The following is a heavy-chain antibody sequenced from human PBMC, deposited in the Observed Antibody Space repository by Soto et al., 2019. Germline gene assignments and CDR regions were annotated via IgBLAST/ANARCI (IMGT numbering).Heavy chain of an antibody. Sequence: EVQLLESGGGLVQPGGSLRLSCAASGFTFSFYTFNWVRQAPGKGLEWVSNIGSSSASIYYADSVKGRFTISRDNAKNSLYQRMISLMGEDTAVNYCARDGTGTYYSSCYSDYWGQGTLVTVSS. CDR3: ARDGTGTYYSSCYSDY. CDR1: GFTFSFYT. V-gene: IGHV3-48*01. J-gene: IGHJ4*02. D-gene: IGHD3-22*01. CDR2: IGSSSASI.